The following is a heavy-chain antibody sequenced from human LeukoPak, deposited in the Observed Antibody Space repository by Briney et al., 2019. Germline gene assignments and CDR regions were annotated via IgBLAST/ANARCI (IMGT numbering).Heavy chain of an antibody. CDR2: ICGSGGST. J-gene: IGHJ3*02. CDR3: AKDLQPGSYRLYAFDI. V-gene: IGHV3-23*01. Sequence: GGSLRLSCAASGFTFSSYAMSWVRQARGKGLEWVSAICGSGGSTYYAHSVKGRFTISRDNSKNTLHLQMNSLRAEDTAVYYCAKDLQPGSYRLYAFDIWGQGTMVTVSS. D-gene: IGHD3-16*02. CDR1: GFTFSSYA.